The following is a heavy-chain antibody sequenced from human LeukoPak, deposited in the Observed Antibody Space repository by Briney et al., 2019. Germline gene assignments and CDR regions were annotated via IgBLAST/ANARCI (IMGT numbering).Heavy chain of an antibody. CDR3: ARDSTSSTSPTAPLDH. J-gene: IGHJ4*02. V-gene: IGHV3-30-3*01. CDR2: ISYDGSNK. CDR1: GFTFSSYA. D-gene: IGHD2-2*01. Sequence: GGSLRLSCAASGFTFSSYAMHWVRQAPGKGLEWVAVISYDGSNKYYADSVKGRFTISRDNSKNTLYLQMNSLRAEDTAVYYCARDSTSSTSPTAPLDHWGQGTLVTVSS.